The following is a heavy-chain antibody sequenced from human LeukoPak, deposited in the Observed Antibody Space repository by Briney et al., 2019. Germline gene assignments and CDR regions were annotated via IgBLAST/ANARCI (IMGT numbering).Heavy chain of an antibody. Sequence: SETLSLTCTVSGGSISTYYWSWIRQPPGKGLEWIGYIYYTGSASYNPSLKSRVTMSLDASKNQFTLELNSVTPAATAVYYCARGGNYWPQWWFDPWGRGTLVTVSS. CDR2: IYYTGSA. CDR1: GGSISTYY. J-gene: IGHJ5*02. CDR3: ARGGNYWPQWWFDP. V-gene: IGHV4-59*01. D-gene: IGHD1-26*01.